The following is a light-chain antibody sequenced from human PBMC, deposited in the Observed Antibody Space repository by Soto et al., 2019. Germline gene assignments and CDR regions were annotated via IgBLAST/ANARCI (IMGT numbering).Light chain of an antibody. CDR3: QQYYSYPRT. V-gene: IGKV1-16*01. Sequence: DIQLTQSPSSLPASVGDRVTITCQASQDISNYLNWYQQKPGKAPKLLIYAASNLQSGVPSRFSGSGSGTDFTLTISCLQSEDFATYYCQQYYSYPRTFGQGTKVDI. CDR2: AAS. J-gene: IGKJ1*01. CDR1: QDISNY.